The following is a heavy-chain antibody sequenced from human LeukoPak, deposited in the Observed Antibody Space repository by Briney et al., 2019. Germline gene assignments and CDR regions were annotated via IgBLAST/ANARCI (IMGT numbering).Heavy chain of an antibody. CDR2: INHSGST. CDR1: GGSISSYY. D-gene: IGHD3-10*02. V-gene: IGHV4-34*01. Sequence: SETLSLTCTVSGGSISSYYWSWIRQPPGKGLEWIGEINHSGSTNYNPSLKSRVTISVDTSKNQFSLKLSSVTAADTAVYYCARDTATALTRFKFDYWGQGTLVTVSS. CDR3: ARDTATALTRFKFDY. J-gene: IGHJ4*02.